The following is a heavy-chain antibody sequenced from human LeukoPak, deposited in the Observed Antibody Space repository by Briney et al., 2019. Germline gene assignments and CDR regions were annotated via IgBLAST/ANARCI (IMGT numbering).Heavy chain of an antibody. J-gene: IGHJ5*02. CDR2: INPNSGGT. V-gene: IGHV1-2*06. CDR3: ARDPGITIFGVANNWFDP. D-gene: IGHD3-3*01. Sequence: ASVKVSCKASGYTFTGYYMHWVRQAPGQGLEWMGRINPNSGGTSYAQKFQGRVTMTRDTSTSTVYMELSSLRSEDTAVYYCARDPGITIFGVANNWFDPWGQGTLVTVSS. CDR1: GYTFTGYY.